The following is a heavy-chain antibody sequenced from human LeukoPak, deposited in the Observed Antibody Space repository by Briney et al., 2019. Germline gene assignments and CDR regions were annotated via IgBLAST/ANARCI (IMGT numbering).Heavy chain of an antibody. V-gene: IGHV3-30-3*01. Sequence: GGSLRLSCAASGFTFSSYAMHWVRQAPGKGLEWVAVISYDGSNKYYADSMKGRFTISRDNSKNTLYLQMNSLRAEDTAVYYCARVSTVTTFYYYYGMDVWGQGTTVTVSS. CDR2: ISYDGSNK. D-gene: IGHD4-17*01. CDR1: GFTFSSYA. CDR3: ARVSTVTTFYYYYGMDV. J-gene: IGHJ6*02.